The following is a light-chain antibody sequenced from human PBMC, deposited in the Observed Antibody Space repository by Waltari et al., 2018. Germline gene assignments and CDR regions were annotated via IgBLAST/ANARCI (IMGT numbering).Light chain of an antibody. V-gene: IGLV2-14*03. CDR1: SSDIGDFNY. J-gene: IGLJ2*01. CDR2: GVT. Sequence: ITISCTGTSSDIGDFNYISWYQQHPGEGPKLIIYGVTKRPSGVSNRFSGSKSGNTASLTISGLQADDEAEYFCSSYTDTNTLHVVFGGGTKLSVL. CDR3: SSYTDTNTLHVV.